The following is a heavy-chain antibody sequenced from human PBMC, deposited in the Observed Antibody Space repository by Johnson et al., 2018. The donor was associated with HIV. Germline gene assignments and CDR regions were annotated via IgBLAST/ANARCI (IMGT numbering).Heavy chain of an antibody. CDR2: ISYDGKST. D-gene: IGHD3-22*01. Sequence: QVQLVESGGGVVQPGRSLRLSCAASGFTFSSYAMHWVRQAPGKGLEWVAVISYDGKSTYYADSVKGRFTISRDNSKNTLYLQMNSLRAEDTAVYYCRLVEAIWYDSSGPSDAFDIWGQGTLVTVSS. CDR1: GFTFSSYA. CDR3: RLVEAIWYDSSGPSDAFDI. J-gene: IGHJ3*02. V-gene: IGHV3-30*04.